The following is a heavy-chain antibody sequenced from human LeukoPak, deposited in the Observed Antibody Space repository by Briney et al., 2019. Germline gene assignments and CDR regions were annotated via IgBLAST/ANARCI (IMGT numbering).Heavy chain of an antibody. CDR3: ASSNYAPDDY. Sequence: GNSLRLSCAASGFTFSNYGMHWVRQAPGKGLEWVAVIWYDGSNKYYADSVKGRFTISRDNSENTLYLQMNSLRAEDTAVYYCASSNYAPDDYWGQGTLVTVSS. CDR1: GFTFSNYG. D-gene: IGHD4-11*01. J-gene: IGHJ4*02. CDR2: IWYDGSNK. V-gene: IGHV3-33*01.